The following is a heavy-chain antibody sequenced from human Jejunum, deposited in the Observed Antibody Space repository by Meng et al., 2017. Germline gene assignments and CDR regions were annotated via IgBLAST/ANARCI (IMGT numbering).Heavy chain of an antibody. CDR2: INPYSGGT. Sequence: QVQLVQSGAEVKKPGASVNVPCKASGYSFTSYYIHWVRQSPGQGLEWMGRINPYSGGTNYAREFQGRVAVTRDTSISTGYMELSRLRSDDTAVYYCARQYSGSYEFDYWGQGALVTVSS. V-gene: IGHV1-2*06. D-gene: IGHD1-26*01. CDR1: GYSFTSYY. CDR3: ARQYSGSYEFDY. J-gene: IGHJ4*02.